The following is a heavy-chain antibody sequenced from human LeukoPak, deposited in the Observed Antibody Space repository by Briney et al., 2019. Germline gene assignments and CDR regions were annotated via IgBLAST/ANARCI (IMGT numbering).Heavy chain of an antibody. CDR2: IIPIFGTA. J-gene: IGHJ4*02. V-gene: IGHV1-69*05. CDR3: ARDQYRELVSY. CDR1: GGTFSSYA. D-gene: IGHD3-9*01. Sequence: ASVKVSCKASGGTFSSYAISWVRQAPGQGLEWMGRIIPIFGTANYAQKFRGRVTITTDESTSAAYMELSSLRSEDTAVYYCARDQYRELVSYWGQGTLVTVSS.